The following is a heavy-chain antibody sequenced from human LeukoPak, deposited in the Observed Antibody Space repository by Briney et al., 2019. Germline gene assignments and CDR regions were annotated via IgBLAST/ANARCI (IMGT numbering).Heavy chain of an antibody. CDR1: GFPFDNYG. V-gene: IGHV3-20*04. Sequence: GGSLRLSCAASGFPFDNYGMAWVRQGPGKGLEWVSGITWNGGITAYADSVKGRFTISRDNAKNSLYLQMTSLRAEDTALYYCARDGPVAGVELDQWGQGTLVSVS. CDR3: ARDGPVAGVELDQ. D-gene: IGHD6-19*01. J-gene: IGHJ4*02. CDR2: ITWNGGIT.